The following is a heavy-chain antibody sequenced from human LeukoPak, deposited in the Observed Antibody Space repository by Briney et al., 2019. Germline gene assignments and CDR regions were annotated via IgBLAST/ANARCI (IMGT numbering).Heavy chain of an antibody. V-gene: IGHV1-8*01. CDR3: ARTGTWELGPYYYYYMDV. CDR2: MNPNSGNT. CDR1: GYTFTSYD. J-gene: IGHJ6*03. D-gene: IGHD1-26*01. Sequence: ASVKVSCKASGYTFTSYDINWVRQATGQGLEWMGWMNPNSGNTGYAQKFQGRVTMTRNTSISTAYMELSSLRSEDTAVYYCARTGTWELGPYYYYYMDVWGKGTTVTISS.